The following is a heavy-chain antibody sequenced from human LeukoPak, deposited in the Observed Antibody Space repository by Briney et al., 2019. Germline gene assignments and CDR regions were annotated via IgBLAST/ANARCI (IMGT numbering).Heavy chain of an antibody. V-gene: IGHV1-8*03. CDR1: GYTFTSYD. Sequence: ASVKVSCKASGYTFTSYDINWVRQATGQGLEWMGWMNSNSGNTGYAQKFQGRVTITRDTSISTAYMELSSLRSEDTAVYYCARVSPNTVTTLQYFDYWGQGTLVTVSS. CDR2: MNSNSGNT. J-gene: IGHJ4*02. CDR3: ARVSPNTVTTLQYFDY. D-gene: IGHD4-17*01.